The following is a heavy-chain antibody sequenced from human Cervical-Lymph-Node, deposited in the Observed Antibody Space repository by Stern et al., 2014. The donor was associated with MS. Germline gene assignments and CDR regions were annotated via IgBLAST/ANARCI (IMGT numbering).Heavy chain of an antibody. Sequence: QVQLQESGPGLVKPSQTLSLTCTVSGGAVSSGDRYWSWIRQHPEKGLEWIGYISYRGDTYYNPSLESRVTISMDRSKNQFSLKLRSVTAADKAVYYCARVTEFLRFFYPDYWGQGMRVTVSS. CDR3: ARVTEFLRFFYPDY. D-gene: IGHD3-3*01. CDR1: GGAVSSGDRY. V-gene: IGHV4-31*03. J-gene: IGHJ4*02. CDR2: ISYRGDT.